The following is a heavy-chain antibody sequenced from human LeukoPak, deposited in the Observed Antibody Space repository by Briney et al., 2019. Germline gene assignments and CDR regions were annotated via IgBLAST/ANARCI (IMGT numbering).Heavy chain of an antibody. CDR2: IYYSGST. CDR1: GYSISSDSY. CDR3: ARDAQYFQH. J-gene: IGHJ1*01. V-gene: IGHV4-61*01. Sequence: SETLSLTCTVSGYSISSDSYWGWIRQPPGKGLEWIGYIYYSGSTNYNPSLKSRVTISVDTSKNQFSLKLSSVTAADTAVYYCARDAQYFQHWGQGTLVTVSS.